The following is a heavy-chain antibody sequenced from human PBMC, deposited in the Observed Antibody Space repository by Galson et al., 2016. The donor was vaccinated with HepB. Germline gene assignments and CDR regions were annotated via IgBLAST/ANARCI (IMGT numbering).Heavy chain of an antibody. V-gene: IGHV3-74*01. CDR3: ARPYGVESAVHNDAFEI. CDR2: IHSDGSIT. CDR1: GFIFSDYW. D-gene: IGHD2-21*02. Sequence: SLRLSCAASGFIFSDYWIHWVRQAPGKGLVWVSRIHSDGSITNYADSVKGRFIISRDNAKNTLYLQMNSLRAEDTAVYYCARPYGVESAVHNDAFEIWGQGTMVTVSS. J-gene: IGHJ3*02.